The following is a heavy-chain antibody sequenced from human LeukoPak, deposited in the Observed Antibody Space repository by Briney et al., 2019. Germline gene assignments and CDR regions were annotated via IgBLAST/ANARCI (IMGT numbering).Heavy chain of an antibody. D-gene: IGHD3-22*01. CDR1: GGSFSNSY. CDR2: INAGGRT. J-gene: IGHJ4*02. CDR3: ARGRYYDSSGYFPLFDY. Sequence: SETLSLTCAVSGGSFSNSYWSWIRQPPGKGLEWIGEINAGGRTNYIPSLKSRVTISVDTSKNQFSLKLSSVTAADTAVYYCARGRYYDSSGYFPLFDYWGQGTLVTVSS. V-gene: IGHV4-34*01.